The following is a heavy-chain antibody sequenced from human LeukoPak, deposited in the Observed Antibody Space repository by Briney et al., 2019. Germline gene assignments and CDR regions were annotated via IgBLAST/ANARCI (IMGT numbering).Heavy chain of an antibody. Sequence: ASVKVSCKASGYTFTSYYMHWVRQAPGQGLEWMGIINPSGGSTSYAQKFQGRVTMTRDTSTSTVYMELSSLRSEDTAVYYCARATYGSGSYLAKGVIYYGMDVWGQGTTVTVSS. D-gene: IGHD3-10*01. J-gene: IGHJ6*02. V-gene: IGHV1-46*01. CDR2: INPSGGST. CDR3: ARATYGSGSYLAKGVIYYGMDV. CDR1: GYTFTSYY.